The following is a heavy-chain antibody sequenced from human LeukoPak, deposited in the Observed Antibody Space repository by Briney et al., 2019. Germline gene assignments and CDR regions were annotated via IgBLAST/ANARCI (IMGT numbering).Heavy chain of an antibody. CDR3: AKERDGSLVDY. V-gene: IGHV3-7*03. CDR2: IKQDGSEK. CDR1: GFTFNSYW. J-gene: IGHJ4*02. Sequence: AGGSLRLSCAASGFTFNSYWMSWVRQAPGKGLEWVANIKQDGSEKYYVDSVKGRFTISRDNAKNSLYLQMNSLRAEDTAVYYCAKERDGSLVDYWGQGTLVTVSS. D-gene: IGHD5-24*01.